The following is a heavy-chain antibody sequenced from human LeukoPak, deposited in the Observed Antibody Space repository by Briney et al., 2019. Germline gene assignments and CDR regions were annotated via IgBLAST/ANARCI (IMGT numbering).Heavy chain of an antibody. J-gene: IGHJ4*02. Sequence: GGSLRLSCAASGFTVSSNYMSWVRQAPGKGLVWVSRINSDGSSTSYADSVKGRFTISRDNAKNTLYLQMNSLRAEDTAVYYCARDSTLNYGDYGYRDYWGQGTLVTVSS. V-gene: IGHV3-74*01. CDR1: GFTVSSNY. CDR3: ARDSTLNYGDYGYRDY. D-gene: IGHD4-17*01. CDR2: INSDGSST.